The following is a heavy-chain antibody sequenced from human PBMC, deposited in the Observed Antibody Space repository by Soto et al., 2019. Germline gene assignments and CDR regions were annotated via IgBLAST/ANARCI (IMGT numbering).Heavy chain of an antibody. CDR3: ATVNHYDSAYYFDY. CDR2: ISAYNGNT. V-gene: IGHV1-18*01. D-gene: IGHD3-3*01. J-gene: IGHJ4*02. Sequence: ASVKVSCKASGYTFTSYGISWVRQAPGQGLEWMGWISAYNGNTNYAQKLQGRVTMTTDTSTSTAYMELRSLRSEDTAVYYCATVNHYDSAYYFDYWGQGTLVTVSS. CDR1: GYTFTSYG.